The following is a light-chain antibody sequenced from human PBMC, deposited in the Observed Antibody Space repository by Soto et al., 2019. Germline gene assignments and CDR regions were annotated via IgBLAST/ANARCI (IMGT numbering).Light chain of an antibody. CDR2: EDK. V-gene: IGLV6-57*02. CDR3: QSYDGNNFNVV. J-gene: IGLJ1*01. Sequence: NFMLTQPHSVSESPGKTVIISCTGSGGSIASNYVQWYQQRPSSVPTCVIYEDKYRPPGVHDRFSGSIDSSSNSASLTISGLKTEDEADYYCQSYDGNNFNVVFGAGTKVTVL. CDR1: GGSIASNY.